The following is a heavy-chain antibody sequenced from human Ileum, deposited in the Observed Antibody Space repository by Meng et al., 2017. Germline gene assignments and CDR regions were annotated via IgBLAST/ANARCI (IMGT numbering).Heavy chain of an antibody. CDR3: AREFYVDTAMVIDS. D-gene: IGHD5-18*01. CDR2: IYYDGSS. V-gene: IGHV4-30-4*01. J-gene: IGHJ4*02. Sequence: QAQLQESGPGLVKPSQTLSLPCSVSNGSLTNVNNYWNWIRQAPGQALEHIGYIYYDGSSYATPSLKRRVTMSIDTSTNQFSLRLDSVTAADTAVYYCAREFYVDTAMVIDSWGPGALVTVSS. CDR1: NGSLTNVNNY.